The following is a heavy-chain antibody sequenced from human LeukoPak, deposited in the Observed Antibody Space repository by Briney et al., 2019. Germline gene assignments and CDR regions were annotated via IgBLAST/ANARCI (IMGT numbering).Heavy chain of an antibody. V-gene: IGHV4-34*01. CDR2: INHSGST. CDR1: GGSFSGYY. CDR3: ARVGYFDWSFMDV. D-gene: IGHD3-9*01. Sequence: SETLSLTCAVYGGSFSGYYWSWIRQPPGKGLEWIGEINHSGSTNYNPSLKSRVTISVDTSKNQFSLKLNSVTAADTAVYYCARVGYFDWSFMDVWGKGTTVTISS. J-gene: IGHJ6*03.